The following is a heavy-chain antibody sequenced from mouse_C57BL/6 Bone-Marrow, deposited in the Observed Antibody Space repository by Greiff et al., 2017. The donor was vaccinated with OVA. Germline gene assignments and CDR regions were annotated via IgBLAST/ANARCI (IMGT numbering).Heavy chain of an antibody. J-gene: IGHJ2*01. Sequence: QVQLQPSGAELAKPGASVKLSCKASGYTFTSYWMHWVKQRPGQGVEWIGYINPSSGYTKYTQKFKDQATLTADKSSSTAYMQLSSLTYEDSAVYYCARDYYGRAGYFDYGRQGTTLTVSS. CDR2: INPSSGYT. D-gene: IGHD1-1*01. CDR3: ARDYYGRAGYFDY. V-gene: IGHV1-7*01. CDR1: GYTFTSYW.